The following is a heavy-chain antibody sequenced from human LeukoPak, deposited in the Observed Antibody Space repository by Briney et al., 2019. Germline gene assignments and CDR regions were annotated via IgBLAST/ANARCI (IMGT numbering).Heavy chain of an antibody. CDR2: IPASGGNT. CDR3: ARGHGDYAFDY. J-gene: IGHJ4*02. CDR1: GFTFSTYG. Sequence: PGGSLRLSCAASGFTFSTYGMRWVRQAPGKGLEWVSTIPASGGNTYYADSVKGRFTISRDNSKNTLCLQMNSLRAEDTAVYYCARGHGDYAFDYWGQGTLVTVSS. D-gene: IGHD4-17*01. V-gene: IGHV3-23*01.